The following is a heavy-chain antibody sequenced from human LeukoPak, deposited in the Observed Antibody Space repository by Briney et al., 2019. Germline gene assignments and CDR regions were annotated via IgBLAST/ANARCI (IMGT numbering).Heavy chain of an antibody. V-gene: IGHV1-46*01. CDR3: ARGRAAVPKEIDY. CDR1: GYTFTTYY. D-gene: IGHD2-2*01. CDR2: INPSGGST. Sequence: GGSLRLSCAASGYTFTTYYMHWVRQAPGQGLEWMGIINPSGGSTSYAQKFQGRVTMTRDTSTSTVYMELSSLRSEDTAVYYCARGRAAVPKEIDYWGQGTLVTVSS. J-gene: IGHJ4*02.